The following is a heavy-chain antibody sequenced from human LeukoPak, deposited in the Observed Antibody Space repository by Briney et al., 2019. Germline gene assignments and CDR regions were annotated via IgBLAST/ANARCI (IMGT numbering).Heavy chain of an antibody. D-gene: IGHD2-2*01. V-gene: IGHV3-21*01. CDR1: GFTFSSYS. J-gene: IGHJ4*02. Sequence: PGGSLRLSCAASGFTFSSYSMNWVRQAPGKGLEWVSSISSSSSYIYYADSVKGRFTISRDNAKNSLYLQMNSLGAEDTAVYYCARDKVVPAAIGHYWGQGTLATVSS. CDR2: ISSSSSYI. CDR3: ARDKVVPAAIGHY.